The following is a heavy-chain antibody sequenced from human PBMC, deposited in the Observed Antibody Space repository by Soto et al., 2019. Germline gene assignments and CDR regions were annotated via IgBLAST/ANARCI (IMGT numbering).Heavy chain of an antibody. V-gene: IGHV4-31*03. Sequence: SQPMRVTYTVECGNIVDYCWSWIRQHTGKGLEWIGYMYYSGSTYYNPSLKSRVTISVDTSKNQFSLKLSSVTAADTAVYYCAREPSIWGQGTLVTVSS. CDR3: AREPSI. J-gene: IGHJ4*02. CDR2: MYYSGST. CDR1: CGNIVDYC.